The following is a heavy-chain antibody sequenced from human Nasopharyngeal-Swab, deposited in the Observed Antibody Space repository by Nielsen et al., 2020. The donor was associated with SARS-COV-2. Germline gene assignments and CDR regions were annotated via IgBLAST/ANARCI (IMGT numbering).Heavy chain of an antibody. J-gene: IGHJ4*02. CDR3: ARDSRGYSYGYIYFDY. V-gene: IGHV3-7*03. D-gene: IGHD5-18*01. CDR2: IKQDGSEK. CDR1: GFTFSSYW. Sequence: GESLKISCAASGFTFSSYWTSWVRQAPGKGPEWVANIKQDGSEKYYVDSVKGRFTISRDNAKNSLYLQMNSLRAEDTAVYYCARDSRGYSYGYIYFDYWGQGTLVTVSS.